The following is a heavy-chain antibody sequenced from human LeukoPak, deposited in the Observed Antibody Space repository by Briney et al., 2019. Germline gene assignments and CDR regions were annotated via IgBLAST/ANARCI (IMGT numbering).Heavy chain of an antibody. CDR3: ARALMNQYYYDSSGYPWDY. Sequence: ASVKVSCKASGYTFTGYYMHWVRQAPGQGLEWMGWINPNSGGTNYAQKFQGRVTMTRDTSISTAYMELSRLRSDDTAVYYCARALMNQYYYDSSGYPWDYWGQGTLVTVSS. V-gene: IGHV1-2*02. CDR1: GYTFTGYY. D-gene: IGHD3-22*01. CDR2: INPNSGGT. J-gene: IGHJ4*02.